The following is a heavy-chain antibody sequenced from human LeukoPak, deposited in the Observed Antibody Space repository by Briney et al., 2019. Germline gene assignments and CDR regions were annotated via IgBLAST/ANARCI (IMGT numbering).Heavy chain of an antibody. Sequence: GGSLRLSCAVSGITLSNYGMSWVRQGPGKGLEWVAGISDSGGRTDYADSVKGRFTISRDNPKNTLYLQMNSLRAEDTAVYFCAKRGVVIRVILVGFHKEAYYFDSWGQGALVTVSS. D-gene: IGHD3-22*01. J-gene: IGHJ4*02. CDR1: GITLSNYG. V-gene: IGHV3-23*01. CDR3: AKRGVVIRVILVGFHKEAYYFDS. CDR2: ISDSGGRT.